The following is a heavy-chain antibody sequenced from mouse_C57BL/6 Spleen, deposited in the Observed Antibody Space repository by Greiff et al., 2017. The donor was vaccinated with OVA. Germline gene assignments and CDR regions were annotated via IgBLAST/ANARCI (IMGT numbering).Heavy chain of an antibody. J-gene: IGHJ2*01. CDR2: INPNNGGT. CDR3: ARAGYGTLDY. Sequence: VQLQQSGPELVKPGASVKISCQASGYTFTDYYMNWVKQSHGKSLAWIGDINPNNGGTSYNQKFTGKATLTVDKSSTTAYMELRSLTSEDSAVYYCARAGYGTLDYWGQGTTLTVSS. CDR1: GYTFTDYY. D-gene: IGHD2-1*01. V-gene: IGHV1-26*01.